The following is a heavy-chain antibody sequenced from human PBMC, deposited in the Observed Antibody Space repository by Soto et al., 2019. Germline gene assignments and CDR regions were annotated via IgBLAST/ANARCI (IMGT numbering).Heavy chain of an antibody. D-gene: IGHD3-3*01. CDR3: VKSSYYDFWSGPLVNYYYYYGMDV. Sequence: GGSLRLSCAASGFTVSSYGMHWVRQAPGKGLEWVAVISYDGSNKYYADSVKGRFTISRDNSKNTLYLQMNSLRAEDTAVYYCVKSSYYDFWSGPLVNYYYYYGMDVWGQGTTVTVSS. CDR2: ISYDGSNK. J-gene: IGHJ6*02. V-gene: IGHV3-30*18. CDR1: GFTVSSYG.